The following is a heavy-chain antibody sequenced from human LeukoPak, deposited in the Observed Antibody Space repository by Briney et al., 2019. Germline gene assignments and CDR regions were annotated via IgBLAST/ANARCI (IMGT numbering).Heavy chain of an antibody. D-gene: IGHD1-1*01. Sequence: GGSLRLSCAGSGFTFSSYWMSWVRQAPGKGLEWVAIIKQDGSEEYYVDSVKGRFTISRDNAENSVSLQMNSLRAEDTAVYYCARVAGTTGGAFDYWGQGTLVTVSS. CDR2: IKQDGSEE. CDR1: GFTFSSYW. CDR3: ARVAGTTGGAFDY. J-gene: IGHJ4*02. V-gene: IGHV3-7*03.